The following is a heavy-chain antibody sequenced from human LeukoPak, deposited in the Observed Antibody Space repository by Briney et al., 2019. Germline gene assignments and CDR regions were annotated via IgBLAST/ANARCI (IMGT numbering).Heavy chain of an antibody. Sequence: ASVKVSCKASGYTFTSNYVHWVRQAPGQGLERMGMIYPRDGSTSYAQKFQGRVTVTRDTSTSTVHMELSGLRSEDTAVYYCARDQEGFDYWGQGTLVTVSS. V-gene: IGHV1-46*01. CDR2: IYPRDGST. CDR1: GYTFTSNY. CDR3: ARDQEGFDY. J-gene: IGHJ4*02.